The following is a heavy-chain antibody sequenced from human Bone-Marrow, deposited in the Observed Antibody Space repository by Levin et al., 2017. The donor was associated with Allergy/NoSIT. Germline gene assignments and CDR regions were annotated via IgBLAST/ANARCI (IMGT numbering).Heavy chain of an antibody. Sequence: SETLSLTCTVSGDSVGGGSYNWNWIRQPPGKALQWIGHIFYRGITSYNPSLAGRVTISSNTSKNHFSLKLNSVTAADTALYFGARAPIYMSGWNGGFDFWGQGILVTVSS. CDR3: ARAPIYMSGWNGGFDF. J-gene: IGHJ4*02. CDR2: IFYRGIT. CDR1: GDSVGGGSYN. V-gene: IGHV4-61*03. D-gene: IGHD6-19*01.